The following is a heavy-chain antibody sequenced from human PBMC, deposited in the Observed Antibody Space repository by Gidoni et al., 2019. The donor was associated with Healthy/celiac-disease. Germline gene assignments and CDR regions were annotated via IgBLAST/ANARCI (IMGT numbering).Heavy chain of an antibody. D-gene: IGHD6-13*01. Sequence: EVQLVESGGGLVRPGGSLRLSCAASGLPFSNAWMSWVRQAPGKGLEWVGRIKSKTDGGTTDYAAPVKGRFTISRDDSKNTLYLRMNSLKTEDTAVYYCTIPTAAAGTLCYWGQGTLVTVSS. CDR2: IKSKTDGGTT. V-gene: IGHV3-15*01. J-gene: IGHJ4*02. CDR1: GLPFSNAW. CDR3: TIPTAAAGTLCY.